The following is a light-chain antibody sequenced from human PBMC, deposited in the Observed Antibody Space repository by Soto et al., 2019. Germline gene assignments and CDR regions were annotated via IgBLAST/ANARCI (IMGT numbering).Light chain of an antibody. J-gene: IGLJ2*01. CDR3: LLYYGGAHLV. V-gene: IGLV7-43*01. CDR1: TGAVTSGNY. CDR2: TTN. Sequence: QTVVTQEPSLTVSPGGTVTLTCASSTGAVTSGNYPSWFQQKPGQAPRTLIYTTNSRHSWTPARFSGSLLGGKAALTLSGVHPEDEADYYCLLYYGGAHLVFGGGTHLTVL.